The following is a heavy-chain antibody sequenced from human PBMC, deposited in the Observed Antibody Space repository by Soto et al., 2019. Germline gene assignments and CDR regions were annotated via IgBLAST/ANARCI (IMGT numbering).Heavy chain of an antibody. CDR1: GGSISSSNW. CDR2: IYHSGST. V-gene: IGHV4-4*02. CDR3: ARVMGGGDYYYYYYGMDV. D-gene: IGHD2-21*02. J-gene: IGHJ6*02. Sequence: KPSETLSLTCAVSGGSISSSNWWSWVRQPPGKGLEWIGEIYHSGSTNYNPSLKSRVTISVDKSKNQFSLKLSSVTAADTAVYYCARVMGGGDYYYYYYGMDVWRQVTTVTVSS.